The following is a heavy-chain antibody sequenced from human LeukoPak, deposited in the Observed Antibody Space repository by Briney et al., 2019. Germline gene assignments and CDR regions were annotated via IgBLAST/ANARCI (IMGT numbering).Heavy chain of an antibody. V-gene: IGHV4-34*01. CDR3: ARGFDSSGYYYLSGALDY. Sequence: SQTLSLTCAVYGGSFSGYYWSWIRQPPGKGLEWIGEINHSGSTNYNPSLKSRVTISVDTSKNQFSLKLSSVTAADTAVYYCARGFDSSGYYYLSGALDYWGQGTLVTVSS. CDR1: GGSFSGYY. D-gene: IGHD3-22*01. CDR2: INHSGST. J-gene: IGHJ4*02.